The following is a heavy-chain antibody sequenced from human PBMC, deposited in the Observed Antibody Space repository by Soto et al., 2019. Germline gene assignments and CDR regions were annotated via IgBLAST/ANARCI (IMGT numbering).Heavy chain of an antibody. CDR1: GYTFTSYY. Sequence: ASLKVSCKASGYTFTSYYMHWVRQAPGQGLEWMGIINPSGGSTSYAQKFQGRVTMTRDTSTSTVYMELSSLRSEDTAVYYCARDGAATGLSSYFDYWGQGALVNVSS. CDR2: INPSGGST. CDR3: ARDGAATGLSSYFDY. V-gene: IGHV1-46*03. D-gene: IGHD2-15*01. J-gene: IGHJ4*02.